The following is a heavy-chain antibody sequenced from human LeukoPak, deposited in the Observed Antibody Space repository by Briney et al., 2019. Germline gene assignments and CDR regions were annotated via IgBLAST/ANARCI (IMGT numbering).Heavy chain of an antibody. J-gene: IGHJ5*02. D-gene: IGHD3-10*01. CDR1: GFTFSSYA. V-gene: IGHV3-23*01. CDR3: ARDGMVRARGWFDP. Sequence: GGSLRLSCAASGFTFSSYATSWVRQAPGKGLEWVSAISGSGGSTYYADSVKGRFTISRDNSKNTLYLQMNSLRAEDTAVYYCARDGMVRARGWFDPWGQGTLVTVSS. CDR2: ISGSGGST.